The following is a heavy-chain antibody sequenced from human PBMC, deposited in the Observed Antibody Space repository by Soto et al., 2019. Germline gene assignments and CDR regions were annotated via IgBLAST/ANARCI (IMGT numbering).Heavy chain of an antibody. CDR2: IGRDGKT. J-gene: IGHJ4*02. Sequence: GGSLRLSCTASGLTFSDYDIHWVRQPTGKGLEWVSAIGRDGKTYYEGSVRGRFTISRENAKNSLYPQMNSLRAGDTAVYYCARRYCRGGTCPGIGFDYWGQGNPVTVSS. CDR1: GLTFSDYD. CDR3: ARRYCRGGTCPGIGFDY. V-gene: IGHV3-13*01. D-gene: IGHD2-15*01.